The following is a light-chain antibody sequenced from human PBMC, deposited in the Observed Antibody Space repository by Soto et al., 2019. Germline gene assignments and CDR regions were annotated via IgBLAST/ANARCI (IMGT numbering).Light chain of an antibody. Sequence: DIQMTQSPSTLSPSVGDRVTITCRASRSISDWLAWYQQKPGKAPKLLIFDASSLKSGVPSRFSGSGSGTEFPLTISGLPPDDVATYYCLQYSSHSWTFGQGTKVEIK. CDR1: RSISDW. CDR3: LQYSSHSWT. CDR2: DAS. V-gene: IGKV1-5*01. J-gene: IGKJ1*01.